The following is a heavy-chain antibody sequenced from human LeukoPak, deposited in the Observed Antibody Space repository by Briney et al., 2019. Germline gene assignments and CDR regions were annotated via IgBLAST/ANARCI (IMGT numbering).Heavy chain of an antibody. V-gene: IGHV1-2*06. CDR1: GYTFTGYY. CDR3: ARAQVGCSSTSCYDSYYYYYMDV. J-gene: IGHJ6*03. CDR2: INPNSGGT. D-gene: IGHD2-2*01. Sequence: GASVKVSCKASGYTFTGYYMHWVRQAPGQGLEWMGRINPNSGGTNYAQKFQGRVTMTRDTSISTAYMELSRLRSDDTAVYYRARAQVGCSSTSCYDSYYYYYMDVWGKGTTVTVSS.